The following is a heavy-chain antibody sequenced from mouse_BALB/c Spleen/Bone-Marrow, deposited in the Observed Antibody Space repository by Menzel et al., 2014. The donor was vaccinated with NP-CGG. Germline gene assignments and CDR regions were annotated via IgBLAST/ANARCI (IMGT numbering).Heavy chain of an antibody. Sequence: EVQLVESGGGLVQPGGSLKLSCAASGFDFSRYWMSWVRQAPGKGLEWIGEINPDSSTINYTPSLKDKFTISRDNAKNTLYPQMSKVRSEDTALYYCARLNYYGNLFVWGAGTTVTVSS. J-gene: IGHJ1*01. CDR3: ARLNYYGNLFV. CDR1: GFDFSRYW. D-gene: IGHD1-1*01. V-gene: IGHV4-1*02. CDR2: INPDSSTI.